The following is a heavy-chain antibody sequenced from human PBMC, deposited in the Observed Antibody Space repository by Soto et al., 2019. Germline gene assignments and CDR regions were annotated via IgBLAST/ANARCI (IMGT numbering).Heavy chain of an antibody. CDR3: ARGDPLLWFGEKVYYGMDV. V-gene: IGHV4-59*01. J-gene: IGHJ6*02. CDR2: IYYSGST. Sequence: QVQLQESGPGLVKPSETLSLTCTVSGGSISSYYWSWIRQPPGKGLEWIGYIYYSGSTNYNPSLKSQVTRSVETSKNQFSLKLSSVTAADTAVYYCARGDPLLWFGEKVYYGMDVWGQGTTVTVSS. D-gene: IGHD3-10*01. CDR1: GGSISSYY.